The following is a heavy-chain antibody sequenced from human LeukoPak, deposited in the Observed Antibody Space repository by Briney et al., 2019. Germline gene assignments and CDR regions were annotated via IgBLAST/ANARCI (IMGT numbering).Heavy chain of an antibody. CDR1: GYSFTSYW. D-gene: IGHD3-22*01. V-gene: IGHV5-51*01. Sequence: GESLKISCKGSGYSFTSYWIGWVRQMPGKGLDWMGIIYPGDSETRYSPSFQGQVTISADKSISTAYLQWSSLKASDTAMYYCARRGLYDSSGYYAFEYWGQGTLVTVSS. CDR3: ARRGLYDSSGYYAFEY. J-gene: IGHJ4*02. CDR2: IYPGDSET.